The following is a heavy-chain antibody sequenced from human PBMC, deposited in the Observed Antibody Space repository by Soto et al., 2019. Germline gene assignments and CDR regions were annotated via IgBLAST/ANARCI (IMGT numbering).Heavy chain of an antibody. V-gene: IGHV4-4*07. CDR1: GGSISSYS. CDR2: IYTSGST. J-gene: IGHJ6*02. CDR3: ARGGYSSGWPTTYYAYGMDV. D-gene: IGHD6-19*01. Sequence: QVQLQESGPGLVKPSETLSLTCTVSGGSISSYSWSWIRQPAGKGLELIGRIYTSGSTNYNPSLTSRVTMSVYTSKNQVSLKLSAVTAADPAVYYCARGGYSSGWPTTYYAYGMDVWGQGTTVTVSS.